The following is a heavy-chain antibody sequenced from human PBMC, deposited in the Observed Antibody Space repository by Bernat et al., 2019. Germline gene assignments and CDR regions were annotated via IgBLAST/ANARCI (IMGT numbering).Heavy chain of an antibody. J-gene: IGHJ4*02. V-gene: IGHV4-34*01. Sequence: QVQLQQWGAGLLKPSETLSLTCAVYGGSFSGYYWSWIRQPPGKGLEWIGEINHSGSTNYNPSLKSRVTISVDTSKNQFSLKLSSVTAADTAVYYCASYRGYDFWNNWGQGTLVTVSS. D-gene: IGHD3-3*01. CDR1: GGSFSGYY. CDR2: INHSGST. CDR3: ASYRGYDFWNN.